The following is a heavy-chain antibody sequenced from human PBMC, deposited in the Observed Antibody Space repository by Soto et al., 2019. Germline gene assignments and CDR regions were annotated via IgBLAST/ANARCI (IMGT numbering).Heavy chain of an antibody. V-gene: IGHV4-4*07. Sequence: QVQLQESGPGLVKPSETLSLTCTVSGGSISTYYWNWIRQSAGKGLEWIGRVYISGSTNYHPSRKSRVAMSVDTSNNPFSLKVTSVTAADTAVYYCARGGRDGFDIWGQGTMVTVSS. J-gene: IGHJ3*02. CDR1: GGSISTYY. CDR2: VYISGST. CDR3: ARGGRDGFDI.